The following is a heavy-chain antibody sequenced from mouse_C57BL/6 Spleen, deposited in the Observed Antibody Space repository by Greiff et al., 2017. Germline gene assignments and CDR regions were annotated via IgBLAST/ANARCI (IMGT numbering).Heavy chain of an antibody. CDR1: GYTFTSYW. V-gene: IGHV1-64*01. D-gene: IGHD2-10*02. Sequence: QVHVKQPGAELVKPGASVKLSCKASGYTFTSYWMHWVKQRPGQGLEWIGMIHPNSGSTNYNEKFKSKATLTVDKSSSTAYMQLSSLTSEDSAVYSCARGYASPFAYWGQGTLVTVSA. J-gene: IGHJ3*01. CDR3: ARGYASPFAY. CDR2: IHPNSGST.